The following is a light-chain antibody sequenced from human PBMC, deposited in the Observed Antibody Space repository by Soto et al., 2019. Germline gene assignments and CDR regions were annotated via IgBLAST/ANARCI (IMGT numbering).Light chain of an antibody. J-gene: IGKJ4*01. CDR3: QQYDNLLLT. Sequence: DIQMDQSPSSLSASVGDRVTITCRASQSISSYLNWYQQKPGKAPKLLIYDASSLESGVPSRFSGSGSGTEFTLTISSLQPEDIATYYCQQYDNLLLTFGGGTKVDIK. CDR1: QSISSY. V-gene: IGKV1-33*01. CDR2: DAS.